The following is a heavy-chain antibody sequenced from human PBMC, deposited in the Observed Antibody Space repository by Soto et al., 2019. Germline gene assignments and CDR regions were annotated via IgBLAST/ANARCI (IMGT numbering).Heavy chain of an antibody. CDR2: ISVHNDYT. CDR1: GYSFSTYG. CDR3: ARIEHNFEPHDC. J-gene: IGHJ4*02. Sequence: QVQLAQSGAEVKKPGASVTVSCKASGYSFSTYGISWVRQAPGQGLEWVGWISVHNDYTRYATELQGRVTMTADTSTSTAYMELRSLTSEDSAVYSCARIEHNFEPHDCWGQGTLVTVTS. V-gene: IGHV1-18*01. D-gene: IGHD1-1*01.